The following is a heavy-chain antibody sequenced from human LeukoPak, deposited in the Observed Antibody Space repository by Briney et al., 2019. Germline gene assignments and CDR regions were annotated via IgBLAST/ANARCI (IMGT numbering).Heavy chain of an antibody. CDR2: VSPPGGGT. CDR1: GFTFSNHG. CDR3: AKAPANYVDTAMGTFDY. Sequence: GGSLRLSCAASGFTFSNHGMNWVRQAPGKGLEWLSGVSPPGGGTYYADSVKGRFTISRDDSKNTLSLQMNSLRAEDTAVYYCAKAPANYVDTAMGTFDYWGQGTLVTVSS. D-gene: IGHD5-18*01. J-gene: IGHJ4*02. V-gene: IGHV3-23*01.